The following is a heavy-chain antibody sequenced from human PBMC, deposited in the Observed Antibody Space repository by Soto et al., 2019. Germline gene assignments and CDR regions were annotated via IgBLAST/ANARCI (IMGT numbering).Heavy chain of an antibody. V-gene: IGHV1-46*01. D-gene: IGHD3-9*01. Sequence: ASVKVSCKASGYTFTSYYMHWVRQAPGQGLEWMGIINPSGGSTSYAQKFQGRVTMTRDTSTSTVYMELSSLRSEDTAVYYCASNYDILTGYQKMNKPFPPSFDIWGQGTMVTVSS. J-gene: IGHJ3*02. CDR2: INPSGGST. CDR3: ASNYDILTGYQKMNKPFPPSFDI. CDR1: GYTFTSYY.